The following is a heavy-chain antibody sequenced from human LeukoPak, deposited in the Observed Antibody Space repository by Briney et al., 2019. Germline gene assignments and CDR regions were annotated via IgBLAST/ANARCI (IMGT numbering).Heavy chain of an antibody. Sequence: GGSLRLSCTTSKFNFNSYGMTWVRQAPGKGLEWVSSISGSGSSTQYAASVQGRFTISRDNSKNTLYLQMNSLRAEDTAVYYCAKDPNGDYIGTFDIWGQGTMVTVSS. V-gene: IGHV3-23*01. CDR3: AKDPNGDYIGTFDI. CDR2: ISGSGSST. D-gene: IGHD4-17*01. CDR1: KFNFNSYG. J-gene: IGHJ3*02.